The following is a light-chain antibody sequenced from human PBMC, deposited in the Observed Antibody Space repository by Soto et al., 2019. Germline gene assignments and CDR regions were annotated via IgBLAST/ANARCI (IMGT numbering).Light chain of an antibody. J-gene: IGKJ1*01. V-gene: IGKV3D-15*01. CDR3: QQYDNWLGT. Sequence: EIVMTQSPATLSVSPGERATLSCRASQSVSSNLAWYQQTPGQARRLLIFDASTRATGIPARFSGSWSGTEFTLTISSLQSEDFAVYYCQQYDNWLGTFGQGTKVEVK. CDR2: DAS. CDR1: QSVSSN.